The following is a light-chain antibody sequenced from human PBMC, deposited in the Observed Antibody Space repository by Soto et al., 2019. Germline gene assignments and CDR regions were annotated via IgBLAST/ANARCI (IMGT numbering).Light chain of an antibody. V-gene: IGKV4-1*01. CDR3: QQYYSTPVT. J-gene: IGKJ2*01. CDR1: QSILYSSSNENC. CDR2: WAS. Sequence: DIVMTQSPDSLALSLGERATINCKSSQSILYSSSNENCLAWYQQRPGQPPKLLIYWASSRESGVPDRFSGSGSGTDFTLTISSLPAEDVAVYYCQQYYSTPVTFGQGKKLEIK.